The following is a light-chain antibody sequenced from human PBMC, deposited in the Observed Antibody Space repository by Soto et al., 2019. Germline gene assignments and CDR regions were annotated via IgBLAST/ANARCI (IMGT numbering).Light chain of an antibody. V-gene: IGLV2-14*01. Sequence: QSALTQAASVSGSPGQSITISCTGTSSDIGGFNYVSWYQQHPGKAPKLIISEVNNRPSGVSNRFSGSKSGSTASLTISGLQAEDEGDYYCSSYTSSSTLILFGGGTKVTVL. CDR1: SSDIGGFNY. CDR3: SSYTSSSTLIL. J-gene: IGLJ3*02. CDR2: EVN.